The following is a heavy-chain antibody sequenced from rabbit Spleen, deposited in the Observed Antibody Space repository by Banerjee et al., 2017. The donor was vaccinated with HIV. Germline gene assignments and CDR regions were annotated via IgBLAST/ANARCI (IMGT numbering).Heavy chain of an antibody. D-gene: IGHD1-1*01. CDR2: IEAGSGGFT. J-gene: IGHJ4*01. CDR3: ARGADMWYTYFIL. V-gene: IGHV1S40*01. Sequence: QSLEESGGDLVKPGASLTLTCTASGVSFSSNHYMCWVRQAPGKGLEWIACIEAGSGGFTYFASWAKGRFTISKTSSTTVTLQMTSLTAADTATYFCARGADMWYTYFILWGPGTLVTVS. CDR1: GVSFSSNHY.